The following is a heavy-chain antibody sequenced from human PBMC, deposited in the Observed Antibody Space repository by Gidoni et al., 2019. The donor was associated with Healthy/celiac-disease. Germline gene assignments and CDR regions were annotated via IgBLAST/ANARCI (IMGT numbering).Heavy chain of an antibody. D-gene: IGHD2-15*01. V-gene: IGHV3-23*01. CDR1: GFTFSSYA. J-gene: IGHJ3*02. CDR2: ISGSGGST. Sequence: EVQLLESGGGLVQPGGSRRLSCAASGFTFSSYAMSWVRQAPGKGLEGVSAISGSGGSTYYADSVKGRFTISRDNSKNTLYLQMNSLRAEDTAVYYCANVPGCCNFDIWGQGTMVTVSS. CDR3: ANVPGCCNFDI.